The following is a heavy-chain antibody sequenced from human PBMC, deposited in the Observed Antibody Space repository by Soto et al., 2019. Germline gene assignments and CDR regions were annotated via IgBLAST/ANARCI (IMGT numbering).Heavy chain of an antibody. CDR2: IYPGDSDT. CDR1: GYSFTSYW. CDR3: ARPPYDSSGYGAFDI. J-gene: IGHJ3*02. V-gene: IGHV5-51*01. Sequence: PRESLKISCKGSGYSFTSYWIGWVRQMPGKGLEWMGIIYPGDSDTRYSPSFQGQVTISADKSISTAYLQWSSLKASDTAMYYCARPPYDSSGYGAFDIWGQGTMVTVSS. D-gene: IGHD3-22*01.